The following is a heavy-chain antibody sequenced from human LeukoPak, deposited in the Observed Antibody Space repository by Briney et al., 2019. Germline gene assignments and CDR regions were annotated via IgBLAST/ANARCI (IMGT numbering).Heavy chain of an antibody. V-gene: IGHV3-23*01. J-gene: IGHJ5*02. CDR1: GFTFRSHA. CDR2: IYENGGTT. Sequence: GGSLRLSCVGSGFTFRSHAMSWVRQAPEKGLEFVSGIYENGGTTYYADSVKGRFSISRDNSKNTLYLQMNSLRAEDTAVYYCAIRYNYDSSGYLWGQGTLVTVSS. CDR3: AIRYNYDSSGYL. D-gene: IGHD3-22*01.